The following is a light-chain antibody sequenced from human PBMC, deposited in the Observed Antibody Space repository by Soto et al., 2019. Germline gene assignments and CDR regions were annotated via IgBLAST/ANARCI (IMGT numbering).Light chain of an antibody. CDR3: CSYAGSRTYV. V-gene: IGLV2-23*02. CDR1: SSDVGNYNF. Sequence: QSALTQPASVSGSPGQSITISCTGTSSDVGNYNFVSWFQQHPGKAPKFMIYEVNKRPSGVSTRFSGSKSGNTASLTISGLQADDEADYYCCSYAGSRTYVFGTGTKVTAL. J-gene: IGLJ1*01. CDR2: EVN.